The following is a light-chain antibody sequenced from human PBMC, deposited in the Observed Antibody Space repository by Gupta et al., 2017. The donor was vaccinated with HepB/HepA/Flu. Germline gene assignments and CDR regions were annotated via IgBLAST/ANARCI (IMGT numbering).Light chain of an antibody. CDR1: QSVSSSY. V-gene: IGKV3-20*01. CDR3: QQYGGSPWT. CDR2: GAS. Sequence: EIVLTQSPGTLSLSPGERATLSCRASQSVSSSYLAWYQQRPGQAPRLLIYGASSRATGISDRFSGSGSGTDFTLTISRLEPEDFAVYYCQQYGGSPWTFGQGTKVESK. J-gene: IGKJ1*01.